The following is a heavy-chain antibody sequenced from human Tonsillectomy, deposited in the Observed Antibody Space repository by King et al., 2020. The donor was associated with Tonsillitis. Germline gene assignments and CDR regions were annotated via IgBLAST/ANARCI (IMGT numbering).Heavy chain of an antibody. CDR1: GYTFTSYG. V-gene: IGHV1-18*01. Sequence: QLVQSGAEVKKPGASVKVSCKASGYTFTSYGISWVRQAPGQGLEWVGWIRVYNCNTNYAHKVQGRVTLTTDTSTSTAYMELRSLRSDDTAVYYCARDPGVTTNNWFDPWGQGTLVTVSS. CDR3: ARDPGVTTNNWFDP. D-gene: IGHD4-11*01. CDR2: IRVYNCNT. J-gene: IGHJ5*02.